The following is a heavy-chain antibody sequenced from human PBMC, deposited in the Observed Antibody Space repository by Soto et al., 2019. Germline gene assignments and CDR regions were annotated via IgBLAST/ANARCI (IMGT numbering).Heavy chain of an antibody. D-gene: IGHD5-18*01. J-gene: IGHJ6*02. Sequence: GGSLRLSCAASGFTFSSYGMHWVRQAPGKGLEWVAVIWYDGSNKYYADSVKGRFTISRDNSKNTLYLQMNSLRAEDTAVYYCARDYGGYSYGYPPYYYYYYGMDVWGQGTTVTVSS. CDR3: ARDYGGYSYGYPPYYYYYYGMDV. CDR2: IWYDGSNK. CDR1: GFTFSSYG. V-gene: IGHV3-33*01.